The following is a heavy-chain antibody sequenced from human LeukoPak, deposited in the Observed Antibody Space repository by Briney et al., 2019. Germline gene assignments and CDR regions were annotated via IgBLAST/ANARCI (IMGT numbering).Heavy chain of an antibody. CDR3: ARGFYHSSAPDY. CDR2: IYYSGST. CDR1: GGSISSYY. Sequence: SETLSLTCTVSGGSISSYYWSWIRQPPGKGLEWIGYIYYSGSTNYNPSLKSRVTISVDTSKNQFSLKLSSVTAADTAVYYCARGFYHSSAPDYWGQGTLVTVSS. J-gene: IGHJ4*02. V-gene: IGHV4-59*01. D-gene: IGHD3-22*01.